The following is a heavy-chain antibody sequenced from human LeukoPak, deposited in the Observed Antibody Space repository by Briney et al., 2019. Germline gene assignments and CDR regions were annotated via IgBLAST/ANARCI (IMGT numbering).Heavy chain of an antibody. J-gene: IGHJ4*02. Sequence: GASVKVSCKASGYTFTSYDINWVRQATGQGLEWMGWMNPNSGNTGYAQKFQGRVTMTRNTSISTAYMELSSLRSEDTAVYYCARGVLRYFDWLGDYWGQGTLVTVSS. CDR2: MNPNSGNT. D-gene: IGHD3-9*01. CDR3: ARGVLRYFDWLGDY. CDR1: GYTFTSYD. V-gene: IGHV1-8*01.